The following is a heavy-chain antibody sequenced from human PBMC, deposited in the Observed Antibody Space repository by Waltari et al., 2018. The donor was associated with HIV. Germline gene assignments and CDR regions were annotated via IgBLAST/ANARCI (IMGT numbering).Heavy chain of an antibody. CDR3: ARGYYYDGSPLPSDY. CDR1: GRSFSSYY. J-gene: IGHJ4*02. V-gene: IGHV4-34*01. D-gene: IGHD3-22*01. CDR2: INHTGRT. Sequence: QMQLQQWGAGLLKSSETLSLTCAVYGRSFSSYYWTWIRQPPGKVLGWIGEINHTGRTNYNPSRKSRVTISVDTSKNQFSLNVTSVTAADTAVYYCARGYYYDGSPLPSDYWGQGTLVTVSS.